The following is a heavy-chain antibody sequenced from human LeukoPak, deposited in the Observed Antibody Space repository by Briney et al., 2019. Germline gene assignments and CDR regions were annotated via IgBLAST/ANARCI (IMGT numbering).Heavy chain of an antibody. V-gene: IGHV4-39*01. CDR2: LYYSGST. CDR3: ARLGRNWDYMDV. D-gene: IGHD7-27*01. J-gene: IGHJ6*03. Sequence: SETLSLTCTVSGVSISSSTNYWGWIRQPPGKGLEWIGSLYYSGSTYYNPSLKSRVTISVDTSKNQFSLRLSSVTAADTAVYYCARLGRNWDYMDVWGKGTTVTVSS. CDR1: GVSISSSTNY.